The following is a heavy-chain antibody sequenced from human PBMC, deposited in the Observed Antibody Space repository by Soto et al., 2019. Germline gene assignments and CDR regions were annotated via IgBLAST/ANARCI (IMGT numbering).Heavy chain of an antibody. CDR2: IWYDGSNK. CDR3: ARGEGVEMATNGY. CDR1: GFTFSSYG. Sequence: QVQLVESGGGVVQPGRSLRLSCAASGFTFSSYGMHWVRQAPGKGLEWVAVIWYDGSNKYYADSVKGRFTISRDNSKNTLYLEMNSLRAEDTAVYYCARGEGVEMATNGYWGQGTLVTVSS. D-gene: IGHD3-16*01. J-gene: IGHJ4*02. V-gene: IGHV3-33*01.